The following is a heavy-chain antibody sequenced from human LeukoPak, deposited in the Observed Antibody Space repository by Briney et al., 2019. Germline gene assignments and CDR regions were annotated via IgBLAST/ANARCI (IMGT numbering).Heavy chain of an antibody. D-gene: IGHD6-6*01. Sequence: SETLSLTCTVSGGSISSSSYYWGWIRQPPGKGLEWIGSIYYSGSTYYNPSLKSRVTISVDTSKNQFSLKLSSVTAADTAVYYCARYSSSIEGCYYYYMDVWGKGTTVTVSS. CDR1: GGSISSSSYY. J-gene: IGHJ6*03. V-gene: IGHV4-39*07. CDR2: IYYSGST. CDR3: ARYSSSIEGCYYYYMDV.